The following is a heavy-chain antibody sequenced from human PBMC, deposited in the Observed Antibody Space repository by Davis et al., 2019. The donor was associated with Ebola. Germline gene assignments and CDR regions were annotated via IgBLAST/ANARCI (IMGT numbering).Heavy chain of an antibody. Sequence: PSETLSLTCTVSGGSVSSGDYYWSWIRQPPGKGLEWIGYIYYSGSTNYNPSLKSRVTISVDTSKNQFSLKLSSVTAADTAVYYCARAPWAVAVWGQGTLVTVSS. V-gene: IGHV4-61*08. D-gene: IGHD6-19*01. CDR3: ARAPWAVAV. CDR2: IYYSGST. J-gene: IGHJ4*02. CDR1: GGSVSSGDYY.